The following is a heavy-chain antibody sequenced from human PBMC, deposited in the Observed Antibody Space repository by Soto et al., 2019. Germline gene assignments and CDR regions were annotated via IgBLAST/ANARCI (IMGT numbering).Heavy chain of an antibody. CDR3: ARAVLYYDGSGYYNRDAFDI. V-gene: IGHV4-59*01. Sequence: QVQLQESGPGLVKPSETLSLTCTVSGGSISSYYWSWIRQPPGKGLEWIGYIYYSGSTNYNPSLKSRVTISVDTSKNQFSLKLSSVSAADTAVYYCARAVLYYDGSGYYNRDAFDIWGQGTMVTVSS. CDR2: IYYSGST. CDR1: GGSISSYY. D-gene: IGHD3-22*01. J-gene: IGHJ3*02.